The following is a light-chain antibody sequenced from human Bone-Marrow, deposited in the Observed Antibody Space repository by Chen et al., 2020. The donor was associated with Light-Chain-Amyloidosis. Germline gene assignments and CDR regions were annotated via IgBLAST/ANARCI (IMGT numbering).Light chain of an antibody. CDR2: DDS. Sequence: SYVLTPPSSVPVAPGQTATIACGGNNIGSTRVHWYQQTPGQAPLLVVYDDSDRPSGIPERLSGSNSGNTATLTISRVEAGDEADYYCQVWDRSSDRPVFGGGTKLTVL. CDR1: NIGSTR. CDR3: QVWDRSSDRPV. J-gene: IGLJ3*02. V-gene: IGLV3-21*02.